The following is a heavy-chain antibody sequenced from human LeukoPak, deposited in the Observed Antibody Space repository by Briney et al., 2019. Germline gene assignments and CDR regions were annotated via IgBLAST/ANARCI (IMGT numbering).Heavy chain of an antibody. CDR2: IYYSGST. D-gene: IGHD3-10*01. CDR3: AREIGISGGYFDY. J-gene: IGHJ4*02. V-gene: IGHV4-39*07. Sequence: SETLSLTCTVSGGSISSSSYYWGWIRQPPGKGLEWIGSIYYSGSTYYNPSLKSRVTISVDTSKNQFSLKLSSVTAADTAVCYCAREIGISGGYFDYWGQGTLVTVSS. CDR1: GGSISSSSYY.